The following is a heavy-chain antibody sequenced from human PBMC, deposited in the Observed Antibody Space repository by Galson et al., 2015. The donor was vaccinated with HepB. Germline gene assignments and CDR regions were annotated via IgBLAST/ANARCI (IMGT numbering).Heavy chain of an antibody. Sequence: SLRLSCAASGFTFSSYAMSWVRQAPGKGLEWVSGISESGTGTYYADSVKGRFTISRDNSKNTLYLKMNSLRAEDTAVYYCAKDRWYTSGWSSTQLFDFWGQGALVTVSS. CDR1: GFTFSSYA. D-gene: IGHD6-19*01. CDR3: AKDRWYTSGWSSTQLFDF. J-gene: IGHJ4*02. V-gene: IGHV3-23*01. CDR2: ISESGTGT.